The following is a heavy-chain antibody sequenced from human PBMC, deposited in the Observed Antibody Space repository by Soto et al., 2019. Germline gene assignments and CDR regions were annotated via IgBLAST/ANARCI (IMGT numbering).Heavy chain of an antibody. D-gene: IGHD3-22*01. CDR2: IYYSGST. V-gene: IGHV4-30-4*01. J-gene: IGHJ3*02. CDR1: GGSISRDDYY. Sequence: SETLSLTCTVSGGSISRDDYYWSWIRQPPGKGLEWIGYIYYSGSTYYNPSLKSRLTISLDTSKNQFSLKLSSVTAADTAVYYCARDSTYYFDSSGSAVRAFDIWGQGTMVT. CDR3: ARDSTYYFDSSGSAVRAFDI.